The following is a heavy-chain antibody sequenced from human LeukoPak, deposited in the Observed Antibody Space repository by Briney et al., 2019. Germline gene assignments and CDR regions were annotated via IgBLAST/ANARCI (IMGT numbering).Heavy chain of an antibody. J-gene: IGHJ6*03. CDR1: GGSISSYY. CDR3: ARTFYYYYMDV. V-gene: IGHV4-59*01. CDR2: IYYSGST. Sequence: SETLSLTCTVSGGSISSYYWSWIRQPPGKGLEWIGYIYYSGSTNYNPSLKSRVTISVDTSKNQFSLKLSSVTAADAAVYYCARTFYYYYMDVWGKGTTVTVSS.